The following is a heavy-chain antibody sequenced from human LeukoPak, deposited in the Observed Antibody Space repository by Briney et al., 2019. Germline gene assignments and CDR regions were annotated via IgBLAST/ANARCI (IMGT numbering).Heavy chain of an antibody. CDR1: GGTFSSYA. V-gene: IGHV1-69*13. Sequence: SVKVSCKASGGTFSSYAISWVRQAPGQGLEWMGGIIPIFGTANYAQKFQGRVTITADESTSTAYMELSSLRSEDTAVYYCARDRREYYDSRGGGPGYYFDYWGQGTLVTVSS. CDR3: ARDRREYYDSRGGGPGYYFDY. J-gene: IGHJ4*02. CDR2: IIPIFGTA. D-gene: IGHD3-22*01.